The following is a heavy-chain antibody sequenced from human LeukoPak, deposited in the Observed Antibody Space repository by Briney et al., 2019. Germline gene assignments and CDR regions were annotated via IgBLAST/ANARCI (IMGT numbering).Heavy chain of an antibody. Sequence: GASVTVSCKASGYTFTTYPINWVRQAPGQGLEWMGWIDTNTGSPTYAQGLTGRFVFSLDTSVSTAYLQISSLKAEDTAVYYCARELVVVAATPGDGYNPYYYYGMDVWGQGTTVTVSS. CDR1: GYTFTTYP. D-gene: IGHD2-15*01. CDR3: ARELVVVAATPGDGYNPYYYYGMDV. CDR2: IDTNTGSP. J-gene: IGHJ6*02. V-gene: IGHV7-4-1*02.